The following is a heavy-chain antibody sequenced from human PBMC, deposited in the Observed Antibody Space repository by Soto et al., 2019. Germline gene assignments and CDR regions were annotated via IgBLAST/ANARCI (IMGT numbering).Heavy chain of an antibody. J-gene: IGHJ6*02. CDR3: AKATRNDYYYYYGMDV. D-gene: IGHD5-12*01. V-gene: IGHV4-39*01. CDR2: IYYSGST. CDR1: GGSISSSSYY. Sequence: SETLSLTCTVSGGSISSSSYYWGWIRQPPGKGLEWIGSIYYSGSTYYNPSLKSRVTISVDTSKNQFSLKLSSVTAADTAVYYCAKATRNDYYYYYGMDVWGQGTTVTVSS.